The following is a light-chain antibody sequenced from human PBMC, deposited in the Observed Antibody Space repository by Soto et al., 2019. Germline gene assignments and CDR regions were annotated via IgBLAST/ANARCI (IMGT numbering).Light chain of an antibody. Sequence: EIVLTQSPCTLSLSPGERATLSCRASQIVDANHVSWYQQKPGQAPRLLTYTTSYRASGIPDRFTGSGSGTDFSLTITKLEPEDFVVYYCQQYGGSPTFGQGTRVDFK. J-gene: IGKJ1*01. V-gene: IGKV3-20*01. CDR2: TTS. CDR3: QQYGGSPT. CDR1: QIVDANH.